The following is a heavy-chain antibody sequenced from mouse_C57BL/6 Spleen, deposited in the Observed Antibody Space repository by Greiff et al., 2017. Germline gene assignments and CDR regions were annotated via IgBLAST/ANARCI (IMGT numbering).Heavy chain of an antibody. J-gene: IGHJ1*03. CDR1: GFTFSDYG. D-gene: IGHD2-4*01. V-gene: IGHV5-17*01. Sequence: EVKLMESGGGLVKPGGSLKLSCAASGFTFSDYGMHWVRQAPEKGLEWVAYISSGSSTIYYADTVKGRFTISRDNAKNTLFLQMTSLRSEDTAMYYCARAYDYDEGVWYFDVGSTGTTVTVSS. CDR2: ISSGSSTI. CDR3: ARAYDYDEGVWYFDV.